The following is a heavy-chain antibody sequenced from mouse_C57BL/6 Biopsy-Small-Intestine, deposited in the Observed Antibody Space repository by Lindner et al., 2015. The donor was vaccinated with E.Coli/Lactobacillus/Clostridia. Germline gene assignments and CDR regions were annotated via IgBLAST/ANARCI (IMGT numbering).Heavy chain of an antibody. Sequence: VQLQESGPELVKPGASVKMSCKASGYSFTGHNMHWVKQSHGKSLEWIGYIDPYNGATSDNQKFKGKATLTVDKSSSTAYMQLNSLTSEDSAVYYCARDGYYKGWFMDYWGQGTSVTVSS. CDR3: ARDGYYKGWFMDY. D-gene: IGHD2-3*01. CDR2: IDPYNGAT. J-gene: IGHJ4*01. V-gene: IGHV1S135*01. CDR1: GYSFTGHN.